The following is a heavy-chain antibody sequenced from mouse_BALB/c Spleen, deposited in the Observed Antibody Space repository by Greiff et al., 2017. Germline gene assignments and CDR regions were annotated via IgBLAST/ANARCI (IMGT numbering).Heavy chain of an antibody. V-gene: IGHV1-4*02. J-gene: IGHJ4*01. CDR3: ARPQALRRGAMDY. CDR1: GYTFTSYT. D-gene: IGHD2-12*01. CDR2: INPSSGYT. Sequence: QVQLQQSAAELARPGASVKMSCKASGYTFTSYTMHWVKQRPGQGLEWIGYINPSSGYTEYNQKFKDKTTLTADKSSSTAYMQLSSLTSEDSAVYYCARPQALRRGAMDYWGQGTSVTVSS.